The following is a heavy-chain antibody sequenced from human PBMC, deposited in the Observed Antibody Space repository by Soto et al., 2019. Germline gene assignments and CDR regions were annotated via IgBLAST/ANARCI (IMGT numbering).Heavy chain of an antibody. CDR1: GFTLSDYR. CDR3: SRDIVRQSFDY. D-gene: IGHD2-21*01. CDR2: SRGRASGYTI. Sequence: EVQLVESGGGLVQPGGSLRLSCAASGFTLSDYRMDWVRLAPGKGLEWVARSRGRASGYTIEYAASVEDRFTISRDDSKNSLYLQMNSLKIEDTAVYYCSRDIVRQSFDYWGQGTPVTVSS. J-gene: IGHJ4*02. V-gene: IGHV3-72*01.